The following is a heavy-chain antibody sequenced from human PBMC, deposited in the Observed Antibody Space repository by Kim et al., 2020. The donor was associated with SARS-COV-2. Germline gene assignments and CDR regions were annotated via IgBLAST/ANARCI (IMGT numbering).Heavy chain of an antibody. D-gene: IGHD3-22*01. CDR3: AGEGIVVISPPYFDY. CDR1: GFTFSSYA. Sequence: GGSLRLSCAASGFTFSSYAMSWVRQAPGKGLEWVSAISGSGGSTYYADSVKGRFTISRDNSKNTLYLQMNSLRAEDTAVYYCAGEGIVVISPPYFDYWGQGTLVTVSS. J-gene: IGHJ4*02. CDR2: ISGSGGST. V-gene: IGHV3-23*01.